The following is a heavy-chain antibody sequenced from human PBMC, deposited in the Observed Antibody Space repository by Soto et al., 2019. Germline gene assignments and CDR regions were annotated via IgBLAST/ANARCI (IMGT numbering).Heavy chain of an antibody. Sequence: PGGSLRLSCAASGFTFSSYAMSWVRQAPGKGLEWVSAISGSSGSICYADSVKGRFTISRDNAKNSLYLQMNSLRAEDTALYYCAKDIEGQQLATDYWGQGTLVTVSS. J-gene: IGHJ4*02. D-gene: IGHD6-13*01. CDR1: GFTFSSYA. CDR2: ISGSSGSI. V-gene: IGHV3-23*01. CDR3: AKDIEGQQLATDY.